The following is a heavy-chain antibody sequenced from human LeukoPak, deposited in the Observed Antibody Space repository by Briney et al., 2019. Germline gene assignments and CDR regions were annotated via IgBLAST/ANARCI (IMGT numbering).Heavy chain of an antibody. Sequence: GGSLRLSCAASGFTFSSYEMNWVRQAPGKGLEWNSYISSSGSSMYADSVKGRFTISRDNAKNSLYLQMNSLRADDTAVYYCARWKYFDYWGQGTLVTVSS. J-gene: IGHJ4*02. CDR2: ISSSGSS. CDR1: GFTFSSYE. V-gene: IGHV3-48*03. CDR3: ARWKYFDY. D-gene: IGHD1-1*01.